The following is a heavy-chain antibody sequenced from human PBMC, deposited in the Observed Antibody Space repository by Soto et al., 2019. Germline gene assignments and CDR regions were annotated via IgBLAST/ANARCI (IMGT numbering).Heavy chain of an antibody. Sequence: GSLSLSCAASGFTFSSYWMHWVRQAPGKGLVWVSRINSDGSSTSYADSVKGRFTISRDNAKNTLYLQMNSLRAEDTAVYYCARIASIVVVPAASGHWFDPWGQGPLVTVSS. CDR3: ARIASIVVVPAASGHWFDP. D-gene: IGHD2-2*01. CDR1: GFTFSSYW. CDR2: INSDGSST. J-gene: IGHJ5*02. V-gene: IGHV3-74*01.